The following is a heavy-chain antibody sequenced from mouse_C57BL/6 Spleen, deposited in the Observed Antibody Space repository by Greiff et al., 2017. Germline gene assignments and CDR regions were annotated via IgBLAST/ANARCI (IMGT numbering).Heavy chain of an antibody. CDR2: IYPGSGST. V-gene: IGHV1-55*01. Sequence: QVQLQQPGAELVKPGASVKMSCQASGYTFTSYWIPWVKQRPGQGLEWIGDIYPGSGSTNYNEKFKSKATLTVDKSSSTAYMQLSSLTSEDSAVYFCERGLTGTGDYWGQGTTVTVSS. CDR3: ERGLTGTGDY. CDR1: GYTFTSYW. J-gene: IGHJ2*01. D-gene: IGHD4-1*01.